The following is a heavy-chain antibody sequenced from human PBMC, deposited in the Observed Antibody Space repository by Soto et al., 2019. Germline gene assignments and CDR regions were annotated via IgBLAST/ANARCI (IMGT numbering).Heavy chain of an antibody. D-gene: IGHD3-3*01. CDR2: IYYSGST. CDR1: GGSISSGGYY. J-gene: IGHJ5*02. V-gene: IGHV4-31*03. Sequence: TLSLTCTVSGGSISSGGYYWSWIRQHPGKGLEWIGYIYYSGSTYYNPSLKSRVTISVDTSKNQFSLKLSSVTAADTAVYYCARATYYDFWSGYYTSNGWSDPWGQGTLVTVSS. CDR3: ARATYYDFWSGYYTSNGWSDP.